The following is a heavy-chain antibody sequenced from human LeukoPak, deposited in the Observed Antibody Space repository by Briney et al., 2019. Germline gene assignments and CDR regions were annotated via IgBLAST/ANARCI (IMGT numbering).Heavy chain of an antibody. D-gene: IGHD6-19*01. CDR3: ARPMTLNSLRLGSPSDY. CDR1: GGSISSGGFY. Sequence: PSQTLSLTCTVSGGSISSGGFYWSWIRQHPGKGLEWIGHIYYSGSTYYNPSLKSRVTISVDTSKNQLSLKLSSVTAADTAVYYCARPMTLNSLRLGSPSDYWGQGTLVTVSS. V-gene: IGHV4-30-4*01. CDR2: IYYSGST. J-gene: IGHJ4*02.